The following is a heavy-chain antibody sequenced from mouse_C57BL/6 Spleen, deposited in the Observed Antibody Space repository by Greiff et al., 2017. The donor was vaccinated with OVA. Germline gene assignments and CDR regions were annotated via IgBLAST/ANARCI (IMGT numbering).Heavy chain of an antibody. CDR3: ARYAVYYCSSWCAY. D-gene: IGHD1-1*01. V-gene: IGHV1-63*01. CDR2: IYPGGGYT. J-gene: IGHJ3*01. Sequence: VQLQQSGAELVRPGTSVKMSCKASGYTFTNYWIGWAKQRPGHGLEWIGDIYPGGGYTNYNEKFKGKATLTAAKSSSTSYMQFISLTAEDSAIYSCARYAVYYCSSWCAYWGQGTLVTVSA. CDR1: GYTFTNYW.